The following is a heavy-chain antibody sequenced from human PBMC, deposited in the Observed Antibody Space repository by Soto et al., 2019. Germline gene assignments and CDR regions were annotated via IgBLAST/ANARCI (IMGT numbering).Heavy chain of an antibody. D-gene: IGHD3-9*01. J-gene: IGHJ4*02. CDR3: ARMDDILTGYYLFDY. CDR2: INPSGGST. Sequence: ASVKVSCKASGYTFTSYYMHWVRQAPGQGLEWMGIINPSGGSTSYAQKFQGRVTMTRDTSTSTVYMELSSLRAEDTAVYYCARMDDILTGYYLFDYWGQGTLVTVSS. CDR1: GYTFTSYY. V-gene: IGHV1-46*01.